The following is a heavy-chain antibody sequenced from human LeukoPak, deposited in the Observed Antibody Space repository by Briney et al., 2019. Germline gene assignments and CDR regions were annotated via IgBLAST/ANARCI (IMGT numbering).Heavy chain of an antibody. V-gene: IGHV4-61*02. CDR2: IYTSGST. Sequence: PSETLSLTCTVSGGSISTSNYYWGWIRQPAGKGLEWIGRIYTSGSTNYNPSLKSRVTISVDTSKNQFSLKLSSVTAADTAVYYCARGTYYYDRYWGQGTLVTVSS. J-gene: IGHJ4*02. CDR3: ARGTYYYDRY. CDR1: GGSISTSNYY. D-gene: IGHD3-10*02.